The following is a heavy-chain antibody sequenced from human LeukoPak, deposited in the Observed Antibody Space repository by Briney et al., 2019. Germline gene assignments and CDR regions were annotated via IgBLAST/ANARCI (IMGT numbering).Heavy chain of an antibody. J-gene: IGHJ6*03. V-gene: IGHV4-61*02. CDR1: GGSISSGTYY. CDR3: ARQISDYYYYYIDV. D-gene: IGHD3-10*01. CDR2: IYTSGST. Sequence: SETLSLTCTVSGGSISSGTYYWSWIRQPAGKGLEWIGRIYTSGSTNYNPSLKSRVTMSVDTSKNQFSLTLRSVTAADTAVYYCARQISDYYYYYIDVWGKGTTVTVSS.